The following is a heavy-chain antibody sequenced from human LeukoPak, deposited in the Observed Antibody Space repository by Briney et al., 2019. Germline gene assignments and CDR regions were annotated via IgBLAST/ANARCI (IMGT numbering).Heavy chain of an antibody. CDR2: IYYSGTT. D-gene: IGHD3-9*01. J-gene: IGHJ4*02. Sequence: SETRSLTRTVSGGSISSYYWSWIRQPPGKGLEWIGYIYYSGTTNYNPSLKSRVTISVDTSKNQFSLKLNSVTPADTAVYYCARGFGYFDWFPVYWGQGTLVTVSS. CDR1: GGSISSYY. CDR3: ARGFGYFDWFPVY. V-gene: IGHV4-59*01.